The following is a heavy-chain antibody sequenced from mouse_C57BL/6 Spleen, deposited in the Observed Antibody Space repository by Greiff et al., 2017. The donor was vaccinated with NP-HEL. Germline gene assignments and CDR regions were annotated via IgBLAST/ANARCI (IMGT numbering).Heavy chain of an antibody. J-gene: IGHJ4*01. D-gene: IGHD2-1*01. CDR3: ARSDYGNYYYAMDY. V-gene: IGHV1-81*01. CDR2: IYPRSGNT. Sequence: QVQLQQSGAELARPGASVKLSCKASGYTFTSYGISWVKQRTGQGLEWIGEIYPRSGNTYYNEKFKGKATLTADKSSSTAYMELRSLTSEDSAVYFCARSDYGNYYYAMDYWGQGTSVTVSS. CDR1: GYTFTSYG.